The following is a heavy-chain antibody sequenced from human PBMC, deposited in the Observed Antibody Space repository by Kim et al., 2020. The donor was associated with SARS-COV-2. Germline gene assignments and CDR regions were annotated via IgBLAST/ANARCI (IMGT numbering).Heavy chain of an antibody. J-gene: IGHJ5*02. D-gene: IGHD6-19*01. CDR3: ARAYSGWYGSPIGGWFDP. V-gene: IGHV2-5*02. CDR2: IYWDDDK. Sequence: SGPTLVNPTQTLTLTCTFSGFSLSTSGVGVGWIRQPPGKALEWLALIYWDDDKRYSPSLKSRLTITKDTSKNQVVLTMTNMDPVDTATYYCARAYSGWYGSPIGGWFDPWGQGTLVTVSS. CDR1: GFSLSTSGVG.